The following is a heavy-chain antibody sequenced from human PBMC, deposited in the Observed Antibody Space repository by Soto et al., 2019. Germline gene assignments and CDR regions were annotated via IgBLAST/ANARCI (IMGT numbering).Heavy chain of an antibody. CDR3: ARTMVRGVMTLQHYYYMDV. Sequence: QVQLVESGGGLVKPGGSLRLSCAAPGFTFSDYYMSWIRQAPGKGLEWVPYISSSGSTIYYADSVKGRFTISRDNAKNSLYLQMNSLRAEDTAVYYCARTMVRGVMTLQHYYYMDVWGKGTTVTVSS. J-gene: IGHJ6*03. D-gene: IGHD3-10*01. CDR1: GFTFSDYY. V-gene: IGHV3-11*01. CDR2: ISSSGSTI.